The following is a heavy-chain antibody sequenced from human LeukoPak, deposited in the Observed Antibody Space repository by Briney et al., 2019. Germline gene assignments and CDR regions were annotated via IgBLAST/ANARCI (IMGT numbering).Heavy chain of an antibody. J-gene: IGHJ3*02. CDR3: ARGVNVLRYFDWLKAGGYAFDI. CDR2: IYSSGST. V-gene: IGHV3-53*01. D-gene: IGHD3-9*01. CDR1: GFTVSNSY. Sequence: GGSLRLSCAASGFTVSNSYMSWVRQAPGEGLEWVAVIYSSGSTYYADSVQGRFSISRDNSKNTLYLQMNSLRAEDTAVYYCARGVNVLRYFDWLKAGGYAFDIWGQGTMVTVSS.